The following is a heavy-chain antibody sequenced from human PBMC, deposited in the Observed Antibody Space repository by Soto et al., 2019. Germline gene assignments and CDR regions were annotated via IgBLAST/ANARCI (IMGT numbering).Heavy chain of an antibody. CDR3: ASQYYYGSGSYSTRYYFDY. Sequence: PSETLSLTCAVSGGSISSGGYSWSWIRQPPGKGLEWIGYIYHSGSTYYNPSLKSRVTISVDRSKNQFSLKLSSVTAADTAVYYCASQYYYGSGSYSTRYYFDYWGQGTLVTVS. V-gene: IGHV4-30-2*01. CDR2: IYHSGST. D-gene: IGHD3-10*01. J-gene: IGHJ4*02. CDR1: GGSISSGGYS.